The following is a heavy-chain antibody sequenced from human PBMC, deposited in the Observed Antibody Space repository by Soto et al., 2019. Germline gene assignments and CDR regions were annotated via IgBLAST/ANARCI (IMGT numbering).Heavy chain of an antibody. Sequence: QLQLQESGPGLVKPSETLSLTCTVSGGSISSSSYYWVWIRQPPGKGLEWIGSIFYSGGTYYNPSLNSRVTISVDTSKNQFSLKLSSVTAAETDVYYCACGLNGDRGLVKAFDIWGQGTMVTVSS. J-gene: IGHJ3*02. CDR1: GGSISSSSYY. CDR3: ACGLNGDRGLVKAFDI. CDR2: IFYSGGT. D-gene: IGHD7-27*01. V-gene: IGHV4-39*01.